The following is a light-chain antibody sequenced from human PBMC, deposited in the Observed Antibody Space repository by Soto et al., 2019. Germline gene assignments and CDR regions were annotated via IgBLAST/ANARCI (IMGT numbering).Light chain of an antibody. Sequence: QPVLTQPPSVSGAPGQRVSISCTGSSSNIGAGYDVHWYQHLPGTAPKLLIYANNNRPSGVPDRFSGSKSGSSVSLAITGLQAEDEADYYCQSYDSSRSPLYVFGTGTKVTVL. J-gene: IGLJ1*01. CDR1: SSNIGAGYD. CDR2: ANN. V-gene: IGLV1-40*01. CDR3: QSYDSSRSPLYV.